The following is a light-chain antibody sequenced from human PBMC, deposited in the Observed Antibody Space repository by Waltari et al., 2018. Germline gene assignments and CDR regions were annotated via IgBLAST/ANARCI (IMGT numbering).Light chain of an antibody. CDR2: EVS. CDR3: TSYASSNSVV. Sequence: QSALTQPPSASGSPGQSVTISCTGTSSYVGGYNYVSWYQQHPGKAPKLMIYEVSKRPSGVPDRFSGSNSGNTASLTVSGLQAEDEADYYCTSYASSNSVVFGGGTKLTVL. CDR1: SSYVGGYNY. J-gene: IGLJ2*01. V-gene: IGLV2-8*01.